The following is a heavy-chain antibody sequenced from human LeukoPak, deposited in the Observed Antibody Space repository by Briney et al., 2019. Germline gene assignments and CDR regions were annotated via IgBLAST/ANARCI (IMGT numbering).Heavy chain of an antibody. J-gene: IGHJ6*03. Sequence: SETLSLTCAVSGYSTSSGYYWGWIRQPPGKGLEWIGSIYYSGSTYYNPSLKSRVTISVDTSKNQFSLKLSSATAADTAVYYCARSGGYCSSTSCYPYYYYYYMDVWGKGTTVTVSS. CDR1: GYSTSSGYY. CDR2: IYYSGST. CDR3: ARSGGYCSSTSCYPYYYYYYMDV. D-gene: IGHD2-2*01. V-gene: IGHV4-38-2*01.